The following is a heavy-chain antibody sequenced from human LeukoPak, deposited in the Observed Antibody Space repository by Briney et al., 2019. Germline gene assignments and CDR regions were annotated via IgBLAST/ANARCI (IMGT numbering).Heavy chain of an antibody. CDR1: GFTFSSYW. D-gene: IGHD1-1*01. CDR3: ARNLDV. J-gene: IGHJ4*02. CDR2: ISSSGGII. Sequence: GGSLRLSCAASGFTFSSYWMHWVRQAPGKGLEWVSCISSSGGIIYYADSVKGRFTISRDHAKNSLYLQMNSLRAGDTAVYYCARNLDVWGQGTLVTVSS. V-gene: IGHV3-48*04.